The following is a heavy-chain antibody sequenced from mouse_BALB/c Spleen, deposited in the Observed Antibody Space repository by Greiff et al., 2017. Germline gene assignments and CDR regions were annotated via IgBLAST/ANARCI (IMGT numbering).Heavy chain of an antibody. V-gene: IGHV1S137*01. D-gene: IGHD1-1*01. Sequence: VQLQQSGAELVRPGVSVKLSCKGSGYTFTDYAMHWVKQSHAKSLEWIGVISTYYGDASYNQKFKGKTTMTVDKSSSTAYMELARLTSEDSAIYYCARSYGGSSWFAYWGQGTLVTVSA. CDR3: ARSYGGSSWFAY. CDR2: ISTYYGDA. J-gene: IGHJ3*01. CDR1: GYTFTDYA.